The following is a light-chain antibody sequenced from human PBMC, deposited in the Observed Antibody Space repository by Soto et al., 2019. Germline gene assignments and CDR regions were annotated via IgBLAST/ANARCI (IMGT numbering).Light chain of an antibody. Sequence: AIRMTQSPSSFSASTGERVTITCRASQGISSYLAWYQQKPGKAPKLLIYAASTLQSGVPSRFSGSGSGTVFTLTISCLQSEDFATYYCQQYYSYPITFGQGTRLE. CDR2: AAS. J-gene: IGKJ5*01. CDR3: QQYYSYPIT. V-gene: IGKV1-8*01. CDR1: QGISSY.